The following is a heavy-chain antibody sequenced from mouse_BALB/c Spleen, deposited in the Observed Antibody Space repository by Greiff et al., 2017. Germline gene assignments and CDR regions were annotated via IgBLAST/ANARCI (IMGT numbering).Heavy chain of an antibody. V-gene: IGHV6-6*02. CDR1: GFTFSNYW. Sequence: EVKLMESGGGLVQPGGSMKLSCVASGFTFSNYWMNWVRQSPEKGLEWVAEIRLKSNNYATHYAESVKGRFTISRDDSKSSVYLQMNNLRAEDTGIYYCTRGPYGGAMDYWGQGTSVTVSS. J-gene: IGHJ4*01. CDR3: TRGPYGGAMDY. CDR2: IRLKSNNYAT. D-gene: IGHD1-1*01.